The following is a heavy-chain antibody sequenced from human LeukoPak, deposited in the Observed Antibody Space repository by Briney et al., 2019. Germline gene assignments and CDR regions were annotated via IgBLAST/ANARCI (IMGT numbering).Heavy chain of an antibody. J-gene: IGHJ1*01. CDR3: AKEAGGSYFLAPGYFQH. CDR1: GGFISSYY. Sequence: PSETLSLTCTVSGGFISSYYWSWIRQPPGKGLEWIGEINHSGSTNYNPSLKSRVTISVDTSKNQFSLKLSSVTAADTAVYYCAKEAGGSYFLAPGYFQHWGQGTLVTVSS. V-gene: IGHV4-34*01. D-gene: IGHD1-26*01. CDR2: INHSGST.